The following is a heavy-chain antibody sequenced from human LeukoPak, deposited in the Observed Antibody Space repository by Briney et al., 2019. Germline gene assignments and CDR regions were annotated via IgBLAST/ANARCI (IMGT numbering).Heavy chain of an antibody. J-gene: IGHJ4*02. CDR1: SFTFSDYY. CDR2: IGTTATHI. CDR3: ARDGRLAY. V-gene: IGHV3-11*01. Sequence: KTGGSLRLTCAASSFTFSDYYMSWIRQAPGKGLEGISYIGTTATHISYADSVRARFPISRDNAKTSLYLEMRSLRADDTAVYYCARDGRLAYWGQGTLVIVST.